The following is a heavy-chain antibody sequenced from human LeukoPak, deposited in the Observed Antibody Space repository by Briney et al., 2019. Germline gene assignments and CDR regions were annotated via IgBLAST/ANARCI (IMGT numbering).Heavy chain of an antibody. V-gene: IGHV4-59*08. D-gene: IGHD6-19*01. J-gene: IGHJ4*02. CDR3: ARRTYSSGYDY. Sequence: SETLSLTCTVSGASIYSNYWTWVRQSPGKGLEWIGYIYYSGSTNYNPSLKSRVTISVDTSKNQFSLKLSSVTAADTAVYYCARRTYSSGYDYWGQGTLVTVSS. CDR1: GASIYSNY. CDR2: IYYSGST.